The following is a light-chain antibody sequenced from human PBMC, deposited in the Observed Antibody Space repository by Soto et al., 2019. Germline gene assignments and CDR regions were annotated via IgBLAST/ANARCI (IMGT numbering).Light chain of an antibody. CDR3: QQRYPSPLN. V-gene: IGKV1-39*01. J-gene: IGKJ3*01. CDR2: GTS. CDR1: QNISHF. Sequence: DIQMTQSPLSLSASVGESVTITCRASQNISHFLNWYQQKPGKPPRLLIFGTSNLQSGVPSRFRDSRSETDFSLTISGLKPEDFSTYICQQRYPSPLNFGPGTRVA.